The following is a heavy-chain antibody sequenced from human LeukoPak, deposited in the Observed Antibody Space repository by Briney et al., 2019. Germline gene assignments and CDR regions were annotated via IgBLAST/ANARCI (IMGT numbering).Heavy chain of an antibody. CDR1: GGSIGNYY. CDR3: ARDLCVGGTCYGIDY. D-gene: IGHD2-15*01. J-gene: IGHJ4*02. Sequence: SETLSLTCTVSGGSIGNYYWGWIRQPPGKGLEWIGYIYHSGSTNYNPSLKSRVTISVDTSKNQFSLKLSSVTAADTAVYYCARDLCVGGTCYGIDYWGQGTLVTVSS. CDR2: IYHSGST. V-gene: IGHV4-59*01.